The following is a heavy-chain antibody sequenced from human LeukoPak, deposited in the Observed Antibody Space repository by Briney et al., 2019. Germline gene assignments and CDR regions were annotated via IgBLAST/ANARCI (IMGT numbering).Heavy chain of an antibody. Sequence: PGGTLRLSCAASGFTFSNYGLSWVRQAPGKGLEWVSGITGSGGSTYYADSVKGRFTISRDNSKNTLYLQMNSLRAEDTAVYYCAKAAYSSSWYMFDYWGQGTLVTVSS. V-gene: IGHV3-23*01. CDR1: GFTFSNYG. D-gene: IGHD6-13*01. CDR2: ITGSGGST. J-gene: IGHJ4*02. CDR3: AKAAYSSSWYMFDY.